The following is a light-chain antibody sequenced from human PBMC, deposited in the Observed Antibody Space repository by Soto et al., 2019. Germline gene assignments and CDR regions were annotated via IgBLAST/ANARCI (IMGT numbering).Light chain of an antibody. V-gene: IGLV2-11*01. CDR3: CSYAGSYTYV. CDR1: NSDVGGYNY. CDR2: DVS. Sequence: QSALTQPRSVSGSPGQSVTISCTGTNSDVGGYNYVSWYQQYPDRAPKVIIYDVSERPSGVPDRFSGSKSGNTASLTISGLQAEDEADYYCCSYAGSYTYVFGSGTKVTVL. J-gene: IGLJ1*01.